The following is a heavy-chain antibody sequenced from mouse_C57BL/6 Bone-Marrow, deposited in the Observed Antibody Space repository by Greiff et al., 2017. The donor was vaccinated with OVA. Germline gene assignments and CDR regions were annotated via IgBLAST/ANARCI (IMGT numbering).Heavy chain of an antibody. CDR1: GFNIKDDY. J-gene: IGHJ2*01. V-gene: IGHV14-4*01. D-gene: IGHD1-1*01. CDR2: IDPENGDT. CDR3: TTYDYGSYFDY. Sequence: VQLQQSGAELVRPGASVKLSCTASGFNIKDDYMHWVKQRPEQGLEWIGWIDPENGDTEYASKFQGKATITADTSSNTAYLQLSSLTSEDTAVYYCTTYDYGSYFDYWGQGTTLTVSS.